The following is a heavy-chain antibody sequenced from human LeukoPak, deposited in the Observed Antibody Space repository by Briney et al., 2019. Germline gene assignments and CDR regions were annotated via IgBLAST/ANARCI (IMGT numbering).Heavy chain of an antibody. CDR3: AKEGDQFRGYLDA. CDR1: GFMFSRLG. CDR2: IWHDGSVK. J-gene: IGHJ6*03. D-gene: IGHD3-16*01. V-gene: IGHV3-33*06. Sequence: GRSLRLSCTASGFMFSRLGMQWVRQAPGEGLEWVAMIWHDGSVKEYADSVKGRFTISRDNSQNTLYLQMNSLRDDDTAVYYCAKEGDQFRGYLDAWGKGTTVTVSS.